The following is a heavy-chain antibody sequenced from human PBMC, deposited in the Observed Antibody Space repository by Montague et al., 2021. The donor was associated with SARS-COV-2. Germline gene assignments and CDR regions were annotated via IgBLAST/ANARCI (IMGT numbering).Heavy chain of an antibody. D-gene: IGHD6-19*01. CDR2: VYYNGDT. V-gene: IGHV4-59*08. J-gene: IGHJ3*01. CDR1: GGSTASHY. CDR3: ARGWACDP. Sequence: SETLSLTCTVSGGSTASHYWSWILQSPGKKPEGIGYVYYNGDTKYNPSLQSRGTISIDTSEKQFSLRLNSVTAADTAVYFCARGWACDPWGQGCLVTVPS.